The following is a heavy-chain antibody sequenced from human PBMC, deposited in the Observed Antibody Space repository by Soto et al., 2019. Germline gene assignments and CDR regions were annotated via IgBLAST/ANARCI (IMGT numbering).Heavy chain of an antibody. D-gene: IGHD2-2*01. CDR2: INPKSGDT. CDR3: ARPYCTSNSCHNLFDS. Sequence: ASVKVSCKASGYIFTDYYINWVRQAPGQGLEWMGWINPKSGDTDYAQNFQGRVTMTTDTSITTAYMELSRLRSDDTAVYYCARPYCTSNSCHNLFDSWGQGTLVTVSS. CDR1: GYIFTDYY. J-gene: IGHJ5*01. V-gene: IGHV1-2*02.